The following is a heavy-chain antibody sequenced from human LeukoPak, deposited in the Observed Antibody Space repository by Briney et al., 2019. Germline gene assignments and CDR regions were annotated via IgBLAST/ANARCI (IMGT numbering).Heavy chain of an antibody. CDR3: ARDGGAVLGDVYFDY. CDR1: GFPFSRYW. D-gene: IGHD3-16*01. V-gene: IGHV3-7*01. Sequence: GSLRLPCAASGFPFSRYWMSWVRQAPGKGLEWVANIKQDRREKYYVDSVKGRFTITRDNAKNSLFLQMNSLRAEDTAVYYCARDGGAVLGDVYFDYWGQGTLVTVSS. J-gene: IGHJ4*02. CDR2: IKQDRREK.